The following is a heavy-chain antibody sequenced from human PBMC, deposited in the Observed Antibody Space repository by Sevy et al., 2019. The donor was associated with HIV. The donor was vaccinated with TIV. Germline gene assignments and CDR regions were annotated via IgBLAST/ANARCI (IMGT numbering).Heavy chain of an antibody. J-gene: IGHJ4*02. V-gene: IGHV3-48*01. D-gene: IGHD6-19*01. CDR3: ARGRIAVAVL. Sequence: GGSLRLSCAASGFTFSSYSMNWVRQAPGKGLEWVSYISSSSSTIYYADSVKGRFTISRDNAKNSLYLQMNSLRAEVTAVYYCARGRIAVAVLWGQGTLVTVSS. CDR1: GFTFSSYS. CDR2: ISSSSSTI.